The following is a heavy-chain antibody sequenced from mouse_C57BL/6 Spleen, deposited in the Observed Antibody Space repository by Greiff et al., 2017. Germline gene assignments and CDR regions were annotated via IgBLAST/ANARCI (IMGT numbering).Heavy chain of an antibody. CDR3: TREGGYDGYYNY. CDR1: GYTFTDYE. D-gene: IGHD2-3*01. J-gene: IGHJ2*01. V-gene: IGHV1-15*01. CDR2: IDPETGGT. Sequence: QVQLQQSGAELVRPGASVTLSCKASGYTFTDYEMHWVKQTPVHGLEWIGAIDPETGGTAYNQKFKGKAILTADKSSSTAYMELRSLTSEDSAVYYCTREGGYDGYYNYWGQGTTLTVSS.